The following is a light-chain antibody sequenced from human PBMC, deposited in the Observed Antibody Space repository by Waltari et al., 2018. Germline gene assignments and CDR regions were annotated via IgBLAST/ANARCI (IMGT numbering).Light chain of an antibody. CDR3: QQYETYSPYT. CDR1: QTINNW. Sequence: DIQMTQSPSTLSASVGDRVTITCRASQTINNWLAWYQQKPGKAPQLLIQRASVLQRGVPSRFIGSGSRTDFTLTISSLQADDFATYYCQQYETYSPYTFGQGTKVDLK. CDR2: RAS. V-gene: IGKV1-5*03. J-gene: IGKJ2*01.